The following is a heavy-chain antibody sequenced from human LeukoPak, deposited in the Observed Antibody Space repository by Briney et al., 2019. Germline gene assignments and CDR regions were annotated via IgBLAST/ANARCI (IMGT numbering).Heavy chain of an antibody. Sequence: PSETLSLTCTVSGGSISSYYWSWIRQPPGKGLEWIGYIYTSGSTNYNPSLKSRVTISVDTSKNQFSLKLSSVTAADTAVYYCARILGYCSSTSCYKGHFDYWGQGTLVTVSS. CDR3: ARILGYCSSTSCYKGHFDY. CDR1: GGSISSYY. D-gene: IGHD2-2*02. CDR2: IYTSGST. J-gene: IGHJ4*02. V-gene: IGHV4-4*09.